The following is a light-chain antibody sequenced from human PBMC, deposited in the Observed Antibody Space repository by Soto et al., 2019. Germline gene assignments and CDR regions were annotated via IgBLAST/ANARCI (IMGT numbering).Light chain of an antibody. CDR3: QKYDNAPLT. Sequence: DIQMTQSPSSLSAYVGDRVTITCRASQGISDYLAWYQQKPGKVPKLLIYAASTLQSGIPSRFSGSGSGTDFTRTISSLQPEDVASYYCQKYDNAPLTFGGGTKVEIK. V-gene: IGKV1-27*01. CDR2: AAS. J-gene: IGKJ4*01. CDR1: QGISDY.